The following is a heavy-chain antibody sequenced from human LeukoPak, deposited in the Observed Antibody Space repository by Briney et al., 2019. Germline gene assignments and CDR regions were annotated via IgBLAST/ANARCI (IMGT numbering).Heavy chain of an antibody. V-gene: IGHV3-33*08. J-gene: IGHJ4*02. CDR2: IFYDGSKK. CDR3: ATSARTYIGSSLDY. CDR1: GFTFSSYS. Sequence: GGSLRLSCAASGFTFSSYSMNWVRQAPGEGLEWVAVIFYDGSKKYYADSVKGRFTISRDNSKNTLYLQMNSLRAEDTALYYCATSARTYIGSSLDYWGQGTLVTVSS. D-gene: IGHD2-15*01.